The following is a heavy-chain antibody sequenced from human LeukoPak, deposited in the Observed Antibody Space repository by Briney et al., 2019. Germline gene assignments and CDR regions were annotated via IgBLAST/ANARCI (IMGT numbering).Heavy chain of an antibody. D-gene: IGHD5-12*01. CDR2: IDPSSGNT. Sequence: ASVKVSCKASGYTFTSYYMHWVRQAPGQGLEWMGIIDPSSGNTNSAQKFQGRVTMTRDASTSTVYIELSSLTSKDTAFYYCAREWPKTYWFDPWGQGSLVIVSS. V-gene: IGHV1-46*01. CDR3: AREWPKTYWFDP. J-gene: IGHJ5*02. CDR1: GYTFTSYY.